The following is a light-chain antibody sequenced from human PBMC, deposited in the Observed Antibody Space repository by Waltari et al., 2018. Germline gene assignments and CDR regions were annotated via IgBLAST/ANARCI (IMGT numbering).Light chain of an antibody. CDR3: SSYTYGGPWV. V-gene: IGLV2-23*02. CDR1: SSDIGSYDL. J-gene: IGLJ2*01. CDR2: EVV. Sequence: SALTQPASVSASPGQSITISCTGSSSDIGSYDLVAWYQQHPGKAPHLLIYEVVKRPSGVSYRVSGSKSGNAASRTVSGLQPEDEGHYFCSSYTYGGPWVFGGGTLLTVL.